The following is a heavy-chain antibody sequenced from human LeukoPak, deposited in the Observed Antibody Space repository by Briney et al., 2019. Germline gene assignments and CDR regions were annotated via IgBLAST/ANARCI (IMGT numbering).Heavy chain of an antibody. Sequence: GGSLRLSCAASGFTFRSYSMNWVRQAPGKGLEWVSFISGMSSTIYYADSVKGRFTISRDNAKNSVYLQMNSLRDEDTAVYYCARDSSDAYNPEPGYWGQGTLVTVSS. D-gene: IGHD5-24*01. V-gene: IGHV3-48*02. CDR2: ISGMSSTI. J-gene: IGHJ4*02. CDR1: GFTFRSYS. CDR3: ARDSSDAYNPEPGY.